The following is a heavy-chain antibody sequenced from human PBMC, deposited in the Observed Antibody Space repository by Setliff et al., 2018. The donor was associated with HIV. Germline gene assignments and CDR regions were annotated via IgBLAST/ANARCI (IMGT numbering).Heavy chain of an antibody. D-gene: IGHD1-26*01. J-gene: IGHJ6*02. CDR1: GYIFSSYT. Sequence: GASVKVSCKASGYIFSSYTMHWVRQAPGQGLEWMGISYPSDGRTQYAQKFQGRVTMTRDESTSTAYMELSSLRSEDTAVYYCGVGPEKIYYYYGMDVWGQGTTVTVSS. V-gene: IGHV1-46*01. CDR2: SYPSDGRT. CDR3: GVGPEKIYYYYGMDV.